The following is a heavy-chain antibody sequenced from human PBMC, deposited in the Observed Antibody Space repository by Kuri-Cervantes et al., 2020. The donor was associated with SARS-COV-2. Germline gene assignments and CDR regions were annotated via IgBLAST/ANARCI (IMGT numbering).Heavy chain of an antibody. Sequence: ASVKVSCKASGYTFTSYGISWVRQAPGQGLEWMGWISAYNGNTNYAQKLQGRVTMTTDTSTSTAYMELRSLRSDDTAVYYCAGSSIAPNYYYYGMDVWGQGTTVTSP. CDR1: GYTFTSYG. CDR2: ISAYNGNT. V-gene: IGHV1-18*04. CDR3: AGSSIAPNYYYYGMDV. D-gene: IGHD3-10*01. J-gene: IGHJ6*02.